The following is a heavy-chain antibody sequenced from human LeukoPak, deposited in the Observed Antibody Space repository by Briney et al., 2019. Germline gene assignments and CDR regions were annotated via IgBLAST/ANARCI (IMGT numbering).Heavy chain of an antibody. J-gene: IGHJ4*02. Sequence: GMSLRLSCSASGFTFGSYGMHWVRQAPGKGLEWVALIWYHGNDVNYADSVKGRFTISRDNSKNTLYLQMNSVRAEDTAVYFCARDFWNEPSKYFDYWGQGTLVTVSS. D-gene: IGHD3-3*01. CDR2: IWYHGNDV. CDR3: ARDFWNEPSKYFDY. V-gene: IGHV3-33*01. CDR1: GFTFGSYG.